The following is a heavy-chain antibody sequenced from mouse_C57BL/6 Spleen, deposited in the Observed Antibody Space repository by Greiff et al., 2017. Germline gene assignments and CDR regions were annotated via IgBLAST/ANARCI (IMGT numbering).Heavy chain of an antibody. D-gene: IGHD1-1*01. CDR2: INPGSGGT. J-gene: IGHJ2*01. Sequence: QVQLQQSGAELVRPGTSVKVSCKASGYAFTNYLIEWVKQRPGQGLEWIGVINPGSGGTNYNEKFKGKATLTADKSSSTAYMQLSSLTSEDSAVYFCAREKHGSSYYFDYWGQGTTLTVSS. CDR3: AREKHGSSYYFDY. CDR1: GYAFTNYL. V-gene: IGHV1-54*01.